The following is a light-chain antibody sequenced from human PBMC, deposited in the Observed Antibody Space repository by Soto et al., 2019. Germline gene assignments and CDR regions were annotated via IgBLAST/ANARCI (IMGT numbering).Light chain of an antibody. CDR3: SSYTSSATRV. CDR2: EVT. J-gene: IGLJ1*01. CDR1: STDVGGYDY. Sequence: QSALTQPASVSGSPGQSITISCAGTSTDVGGYDYVSWYQQHPGKAPKVMIYEVTKRPSGVSNRFSGSKSGNTASLTIFRLQAEGEADYYCSSYTSSATRVFGTGTKLTVL. V-gene: IGLV2-14*01.